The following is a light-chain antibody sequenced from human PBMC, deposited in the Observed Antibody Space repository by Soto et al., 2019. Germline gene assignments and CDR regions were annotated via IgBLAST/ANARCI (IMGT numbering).Light chain of an antibody. J-gene: IGLJ1*01. CDR2: DVN. V-gene: IGLV2-8*01. Sequence: QSVLTQPPSASGSPGQSVTISCTGTSSDFGAYIFVSWYQQHPGKAPKLLIYDVNRRPPGVPDRFFGSKSGNTASLTVSGLQAEDEADYYCSSHTTSSALQVFGTGTKVTVL. CDR3: SSHTTSSALQV. CDR1: SSDFGAYIF.